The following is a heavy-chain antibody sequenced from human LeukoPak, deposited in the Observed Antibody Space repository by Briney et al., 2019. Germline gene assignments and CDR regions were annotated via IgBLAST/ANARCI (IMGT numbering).Heavy chain of an antibody. V-gene: IGHV1-18*01. CDR2: ISAYNGNT. J-gene: IGHJ4*02. CDR1: GYTFTSYG. Sequence: ASVKVSCKASGYTFTSYGISWVRQAPGQGLEWMGWISAYNGNTNYAQKLQGRVAMTTDTSTSTAYTELRSLRSDDTAVYYCARARLEGYFDYWGQGTLVTVSS. CDR3: ARARLEGYFDY.